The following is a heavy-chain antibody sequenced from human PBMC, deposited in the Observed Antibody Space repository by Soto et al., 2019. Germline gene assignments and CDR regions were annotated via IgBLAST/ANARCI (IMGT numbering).Heavy chain of an antibody. V-gene: IGHV3-30-3*01. CDR3: AREKKHSSSPFDY. D-gene: IGHD6-13*01. CDR2: ISYDGSNK. CDR1: GFTFSSYA. J-gene: IGHJ4*02. Sequence: PGGSLRLSCAASGFTFSSYAMHWVRQAPGKGLEWVAVISYDGSNKYYADSVKGRFTISRDNSKNTLYLQMNSLRAEDTAVYYCAREKKHSSSPFDYWGQGTLVTVSS.